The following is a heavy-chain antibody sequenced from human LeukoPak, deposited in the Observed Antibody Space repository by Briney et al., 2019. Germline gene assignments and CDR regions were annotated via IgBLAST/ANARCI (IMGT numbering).Heavy chain of an antibody. D-gene: IGHD6-6*01. CDR2: INHSGST. CDR1: GGSFSGYY. V-gene: IGHV4-34*01. CDR3: ARGDSSSNLEVFDY. Sequence: SETLSLTCAVYGGSFSGYYWSWIRQPPGKGLEWIGEINHSGSTNYNPSLTSRVTISVDTSKNQFSLKLSSVTAADTAVYYCARGDSSSNLEVFDYWGQGTLVTVSS. J-gene: IGHJ4*02.